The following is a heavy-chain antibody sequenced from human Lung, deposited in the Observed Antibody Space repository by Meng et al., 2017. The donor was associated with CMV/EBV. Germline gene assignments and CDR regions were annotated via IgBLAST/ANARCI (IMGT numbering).Heavy chain of an antibody. CDR1: GFSFRIFG. CDR2: MRADDNNE. CDR3: AKDINWGFDP. J-gene: IGHJ5*02. V-gene: IGHV3-30*02. D-gene: IGHD7-27*01. Sequence: QGQLGASGGGDGQPEGSLRLPWAESGFSFRIFGMHWVRHAPGKGLEWVALMRADDNNEYYADSVKGRFTISRDVSKNTLYLQMNSLRPEDTAVYCCAKDINWGFDPWGQGTLVTVSS.